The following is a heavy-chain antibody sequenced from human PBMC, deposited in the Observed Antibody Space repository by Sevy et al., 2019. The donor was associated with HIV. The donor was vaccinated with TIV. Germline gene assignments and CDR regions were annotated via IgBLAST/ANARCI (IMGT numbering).Heavy chain of an antibody. J-gene: IGHJ4*02. CDR2: IKQDGSEM. CDR1: GFPFSSHW. D-gene: IGHD6-13*01. CDR3: TTGHQELGM. Sequence: GGSLRLSCAASGFPFSSHWMTWVRQAPGKGLDCVASIKQDGSEMYYVDSVKGRFTISRDNAKNSVYLQMNSLRVEDTAMYYCTTGHQELGMRGQGTLVTVSS. V-gene: IGHV3-7*01.